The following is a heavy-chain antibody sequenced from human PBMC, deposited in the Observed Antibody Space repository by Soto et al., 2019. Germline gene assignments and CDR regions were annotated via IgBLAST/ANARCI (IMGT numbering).Heavy chain of an antibody. D-gene: IGHD6-19*01. CDR1: GGSFSGYY. CDR3: ARGLVGQWLAPDYYYYGMDV. CDR2: INHSGST. J-gene: IGHJ6*02. Sequence: PSETLSLTCAVYGGSFSGYYWSWIRQPPGKGLEWIGEINHSGSTNYNPSLKSRVTISVDTSKNQFSLKLSSVTAADTAVYYCARGLVGQWLAPDYYYYGMDVWGQGTTVTVSS. V-gene: IGHV4-34*01.